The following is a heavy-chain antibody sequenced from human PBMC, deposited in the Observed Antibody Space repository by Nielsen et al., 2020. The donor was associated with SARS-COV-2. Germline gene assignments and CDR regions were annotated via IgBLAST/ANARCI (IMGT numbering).Heavy chain of an antibody. D-gene: IGHD3-3*01. CDR1: GFTVSTNY. CDR2: IFSGGST. CDR3: AGGADFWSGTQRYYMDV. V-gene: IGHV3-66*02. Sequence: GESLKISCAASGFTVSTNYISWVRQAPGKNLEWVSYIFSGGSTYYADSVKGRFAVSRDNAGNTVVLQIHSLRVEDTAVYYCAGGADFWSGTQRYYMDVWGKGTTVTVSS. J-gene: IGHJ6*03.